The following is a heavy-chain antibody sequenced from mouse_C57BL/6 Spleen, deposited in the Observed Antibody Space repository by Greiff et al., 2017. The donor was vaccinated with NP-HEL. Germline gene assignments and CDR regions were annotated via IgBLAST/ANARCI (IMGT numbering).Heavy chain of an antibody. J-gene: IGHJ4*01. CDR2: IYPRSGNT. CDR3: TGTDYYAMDY. V-gene: IGHV1-81*01. D-gene: IGHD4-1*01. Sequence: VKLQQSGAELARPGASVKLSCKASGYTFTSYGISWVKQRTGQGLEWIGEIYPRSGNTYYNEKFKGKATLTADKSSSTAYMELRSLTSEDSAVYFCTGTDYYAMDYWGQGTSVTVSS. CDR1: GYTFTSYG.